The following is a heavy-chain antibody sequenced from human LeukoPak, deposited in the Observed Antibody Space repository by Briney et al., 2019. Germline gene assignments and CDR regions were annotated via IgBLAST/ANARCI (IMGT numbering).Heavy chain of an antibody. CDR2: ISYDGSSK. CDR1: AXTFXXXA. D-gene: IGHD4/OR15-4a*01. J-gene: IGHJ4*02. Sequence: GGSLRLSCAASAXTFXXXAXXXXXXAXGXXLXWVALISYDGSSKYYADSVKGRFTISRDNSKNTLYLQMNSLRPEDTAVYYCARGSMTLTDNWGQGTLVTVSS. V-gene: IGHV3-30-3*01. CDR3: ARGSMTLTDN.